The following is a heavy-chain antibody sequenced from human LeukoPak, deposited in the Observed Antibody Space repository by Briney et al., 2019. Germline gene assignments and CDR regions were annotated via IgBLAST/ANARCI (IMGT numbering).Heavy chain of an antibody. CDR3: ASGSGSYYANDY. V-gene: IGHV1-69*01. D-gene: IGHD3-10*01. CDR1: GGTFSNYG. Sequence: SVKVSCKASGGTFSNYGISWVRQAPGQGLEWMGGIIPIFGTANYAQKFQGRVTITADESTSTAYMELSSLRSEDTAVYYCASGSGSYYANDYWGQGTLVTVSS. CDR2: IIPIFGTA. J-gene: IGHJ4*02.